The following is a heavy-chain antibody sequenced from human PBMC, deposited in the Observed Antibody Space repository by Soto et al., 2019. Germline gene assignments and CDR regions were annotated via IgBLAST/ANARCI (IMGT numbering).Heavy chain of an antibody. J-gene: IGHJ4*02. D-gene: IGHD5-18*01. V-gene: IGHV3-7*03. CDR1: GFTFSNSW. CDR2: MNQDGSEK. CDR3: VKDRARGYSYGYWYYFDS. Sequence: PGGSLRLSCAASGFTFSNSWMTWVRQAPGKGLEWVANMNQDGSEKYYEDSVKGRFTISRDNAKNSLSLQMNSLRPEDTGLYHCVKDRARGYSYGYWYYFDSWGQGTMVTVSS.